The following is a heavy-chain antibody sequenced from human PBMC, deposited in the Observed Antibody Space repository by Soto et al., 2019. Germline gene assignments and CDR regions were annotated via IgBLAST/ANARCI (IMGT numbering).Heavy chain of an antibody. CDR3: ARVYCTNGVCSAIHLGELSFLFDY. CDR2: IYPGDSDT. V-gene: IGHV5-51*01. CDR1: GYSFTSYW. D-gene: IGHD2-8*01. J-gene: IGHJ4*02. Sequence: PGESLKISCKGSGYSFTSYWIGWVRQMPGKGLEWMGIIYPGDSDTRYSPSFQGQVTISADKSVSTAYLQWSSLKASDTAMYYCARVYCTNGVCSAIHLGELSFLFDYWSQGTLVTVSS.